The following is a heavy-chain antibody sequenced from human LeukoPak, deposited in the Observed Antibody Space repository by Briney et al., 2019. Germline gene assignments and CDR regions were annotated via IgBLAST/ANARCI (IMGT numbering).Heavy chain of an antibody. V-gene: IGHV1-46*01. CDR1: GYTFTSYA. CDR2: INPSGGST. Sequence: ASVKVSCKASGYTFTSYAMNWVRQAPGQGLEWMGIINPSGGSTSYAQKFQGRVTMTRDTSTSTVYMELSSLRSEDTAVYYCARAGEQWLAPGAFDIWGQGTMVTVSS. CDR3: ARAGEQWLAPGAFDI. D-gene: IGHD6-19*01. J-gene: IGHJ3*02.